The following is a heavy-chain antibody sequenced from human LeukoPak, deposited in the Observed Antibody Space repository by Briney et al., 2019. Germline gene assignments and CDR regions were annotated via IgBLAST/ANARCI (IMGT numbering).Heavy chain of an antibody. V-gene: IGHV3-30*02. Sequence: GGSLRLSCAASGFTFSSYGMHWVRQAPGKGLEWVAFIRYDGSNQYYADSVKSRFTISRDNSKNTLYLQMNSLRAEDTAVYYCAKDLRPKDYIVLMVYAIGFWGQGTLVTVSS. CDR3: AKDLRPKDYIVLMVYAIGF. CDR1: GFTFSSYG. CDR2: IRYDGSNQ. D-gene: IGHD2-8*01. J-gene: IGHJ4*02.